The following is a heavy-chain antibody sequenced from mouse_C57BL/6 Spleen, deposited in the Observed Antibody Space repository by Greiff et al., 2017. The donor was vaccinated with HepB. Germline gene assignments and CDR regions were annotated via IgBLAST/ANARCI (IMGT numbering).Heavy chain of an antibody. V-gene: IGHV5-9-1*02. J-gene: IGHJ2*01. CDR1: GFTFSSYA. CDR3: TRGRIITTVVATDYFDY. CDR2: ISSGGDYI. D-gene: IGHD1-1*01. Sequence: DVKLVESGEGLVKPGGSLKLSCAASGFTFSSYAMSWVRQTPEKRLEWVAYISSGGDYIYYADTVKGRFTISRDNARNTLYLQMSSLKSEDTAMYYCTRGRIITTVVATDYFDYWGQSTTLTVSS.